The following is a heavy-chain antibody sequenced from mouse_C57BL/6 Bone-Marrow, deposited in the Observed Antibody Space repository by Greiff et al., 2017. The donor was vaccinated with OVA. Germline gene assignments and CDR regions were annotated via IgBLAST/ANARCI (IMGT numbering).Heavy chain of an antibody. CDR2: IYPGGGYT. CDR3: VIYYGNYYAMDY. J-gene: IGHJ4*01. CDR1: GYTFTNYW. V-gene: IGHV1-63*01. Sequence: VKLQESGAELVRPGTSVKMSCKASGYTFTNYWIGWAKQRPGHGLEWIGDIYPGGGYTNYNEKFKGKATLTADKSSSTAYMQFSSLTSEDSAIYYCVIYYGNYYAMDYWGQGTSVTVSS. D-gene: IGHD2-1*01.